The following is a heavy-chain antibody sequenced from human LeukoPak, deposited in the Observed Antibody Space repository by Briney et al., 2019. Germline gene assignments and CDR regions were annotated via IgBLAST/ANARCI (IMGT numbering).Heavy chain of an antibody. Sequence: GGSLRLSCGASGSNFNSYSMNWVRRAPGKGLEWVASILGSGSEMFYADSVKGRFTISRDNAENSLYLHMNSLRVEDTAVYYCAKVQSDIVGAVFFSFDVWGQGTMVSVSS. V-gene: IGHV3-21*06. CDR1: GSNFNSYS. D-gene: IGHD1-26*01. CDR3: AKVQSDIVGAVFFSFDV. CDR2: ILGSGSEM. J-gene: IGHJ3*01.